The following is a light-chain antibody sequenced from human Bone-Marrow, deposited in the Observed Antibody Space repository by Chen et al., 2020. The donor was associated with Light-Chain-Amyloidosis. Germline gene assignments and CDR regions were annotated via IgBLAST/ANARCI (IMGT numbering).Light chain of an antibody. CDR1: TSNIGAGYG. CDR2: GNT. CDR3: QSYDSSLSSSV. Sequence: QSVLTQPPSVSGAPGQRVTISCTGSTSNIGAGYGVHWYQQVPGTAPKLLIYGNTNRPSGVPDRFSASKSGTSASLAITGLQAEDGADYYCQSYDSSLSSSVFGGGTKLIVL. J-gene: IGLJ2*01. V-gene: IGLV1-40*01.